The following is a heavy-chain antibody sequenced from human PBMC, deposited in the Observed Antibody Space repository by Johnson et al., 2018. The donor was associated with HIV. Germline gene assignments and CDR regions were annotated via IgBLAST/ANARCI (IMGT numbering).Heavy chain of an antibody. V-gene: IGHV3-7*01. CDR2: IRQDGGET. D-gene: IGHD6-19*01. J-gene: IGHJ3*02. CDR3: AARIAVADDDAFDI. CDR1: GFSFNTYW. Sequence: VQLVEFGGGLVQPGGSLRLSCAASGFSFNTYWMSWVRQAPGKGLQWVANIRQDGGETDYVDSVKGRFTISRDNSKNTLYLQMNSLRAEDTAVYYCAARIAVADDDAFDIWGQGTMVTVSS.